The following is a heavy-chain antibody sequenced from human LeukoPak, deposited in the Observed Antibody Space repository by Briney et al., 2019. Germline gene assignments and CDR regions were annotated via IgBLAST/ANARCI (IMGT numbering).Heavy chain of an antibody. D-gene: IGHD2-2*01. J-gene: IGHJ4*02. V-gene: IGHV3-23*01. CDR2: ISGSGGST. CDR3: QKTAYEIVVVPAASVY. Sequence: GGSLRLSCAASGFTFSSYAMSWVRQAPGKGLEWVSAISGSGGSTYYADSVKGRFTISRDNSKNTLYLQMNSLRAEDTAVYFKQKTAYEIVVVPAASVYWGQGTLVTVSS. CDR1: GFTFSSYA.